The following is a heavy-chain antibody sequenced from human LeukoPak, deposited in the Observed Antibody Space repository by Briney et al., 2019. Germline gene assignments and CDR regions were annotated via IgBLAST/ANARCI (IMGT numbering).Heavy chain of an antibody. CDR1: GASISNYY. Sequence: SGTLSLTCTVSGASISNYYWSWIRQPPGKGLEWIGYIYYNGRTNYNPSLKSRVTISLDTSENQFSLKLSSVTAADTAVYYCARGADCSSTSCYGHWFDPWGQGTLVTVSS. V-gene: IGHV4-59*01. J-gene: IGHJ5*02. CDR2: IYYNGRT. CDR3: ARGADCSSTSCYGHWFDP. D-gene: IGHD2-2*01.